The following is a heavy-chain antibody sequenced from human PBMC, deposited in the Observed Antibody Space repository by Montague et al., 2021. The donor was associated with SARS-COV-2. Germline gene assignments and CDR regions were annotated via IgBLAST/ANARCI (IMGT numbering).Heavy chain of an antibody. Sequence: CAISGDSVSSTSASWNWIRQSPSKGLEWLGRTYYRSWWRSQYPGSLESRITISGDTSKNQFSLQLNSVTPEDTAVYYCVSAFYGAHWAFDVWGQGTMVTVSS. CDR2: TYYRSWWRS. V-gene: IGHV6-1*01. CDR3: VSAFYGAHWAFDV. D-gene: IGHD3-3*02. J-gene: IGHJ3*01. CDR1: GDSVSSTSAS.